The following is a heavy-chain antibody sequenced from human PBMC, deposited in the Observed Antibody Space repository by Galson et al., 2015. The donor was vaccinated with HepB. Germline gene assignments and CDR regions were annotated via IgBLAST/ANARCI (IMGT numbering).Heavy chain of an antibody. V-gene: IGHV1-69*13. J-gene: IGHJ6*03. Sequence: SVKVSCKASGGTFSSYAISWVRQAPGQGLEWMGGIIPIFGTANYAQKFQGRVTITADESTSTAYMELSSLRSEDTAVYYCVLHDYRNYYYYYYMDVWGKGTTVTVSS. CDR2: IIPIFGTA. D-gene: IGHD4-11*01. CDR1: GGTFSSYA. CDR3: VLHDYRNYYYYYYMDV.